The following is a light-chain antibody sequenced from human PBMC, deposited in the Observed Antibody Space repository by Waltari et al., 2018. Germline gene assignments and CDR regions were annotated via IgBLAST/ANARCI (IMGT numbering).Light chain of an antibody. CDR2: EVG. Sequence: QSALTQPASVSGSPGQSITISCTGTSSDVENYHLVSWYQQHPDKAPQPLIFEVGQRPSGVSDRFSGSKSGNSASLTISGLQADDEADYYCCSYAGRSTWVFGGGTKLTVL. J-gene: IGLJ3*02. CDR1: SSDVENYHL. CDR3: CSYAGRSTWV. V-gene: IGLV2-23*02.